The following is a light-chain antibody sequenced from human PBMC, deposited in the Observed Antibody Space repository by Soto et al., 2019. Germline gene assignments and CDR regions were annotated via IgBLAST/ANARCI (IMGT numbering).Light chain of an antibody. CDR2: GAS. Sequence: EIVLPQSPGTLSLSPGERATLSCRASQSVSSSYLAWYQQKPGQAPRLLIYGASSRATGIPDRFSGSGAGTDFTLTISRLEPEDLAVYYCQQYGSSPYTCGQGTKLEIK. J-gene: IGKJ2*01. CDR3: QQYGSSPYT. CDR1: QSVSSSY. V-gene: IGKV3-20*01.